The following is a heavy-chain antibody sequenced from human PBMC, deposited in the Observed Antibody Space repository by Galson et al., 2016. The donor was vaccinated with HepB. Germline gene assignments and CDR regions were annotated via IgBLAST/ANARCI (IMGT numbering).Heavy chain of an antibody. CDR3: ARVLDKNYDQGYFQH. V-gene: IGHV3-7*01. CDR2: IKQDGSEK. J-gene: IGHJ1*01. CDR1: GFTFSSYW. Sequence: SLRLSCAASGFTFSSYWMSWVRQAPGKGLEWVANIKQDGSEKYYVDSVKGRFTISRDNAKNSLYLQMNSLRAEDTAVYYCARVLDKNYDQGYFQHWGQGTLVTVSS. D-gene: IGHD1-7*01.